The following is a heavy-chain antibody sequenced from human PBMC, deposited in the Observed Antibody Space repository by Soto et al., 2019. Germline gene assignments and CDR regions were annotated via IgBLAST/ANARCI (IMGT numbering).Heavy chain of an antibody. D-gene: IGHD4-4*01. CDR2: ISGSGGST. CDR3: AKDSDGFYTYFDY. J-gene: IGHJ4*02. V-gene: IGHV3-23*01. CDR1: GFRFSDYP. Sequence: LRLSCVGSGFRFSDYPLNWVRQAPGKGLEWVSAISGSGGSTYYADSVKGRFTISRDNSKNTLYLQMNSLRAEDTAVYYCAKDSDGFYTYFDYWGQGTLVTVSS.